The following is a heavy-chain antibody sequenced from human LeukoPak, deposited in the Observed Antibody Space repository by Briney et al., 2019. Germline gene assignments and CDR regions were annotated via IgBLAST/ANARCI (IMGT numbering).Heavy chain of an antibody. D-gene: IGHD3-10*01. V-gene: IGHV1-69*13. CDR2: IIPIFGTA. CDR1: GGTVSSYA. Sequence: SVKVSCKASGGTVSSYAITWVRQAPGQGLEWMGGIIPIFGTANYAQRFQGRVTITADESASTAYMELSSLRSEDTAVYYCARDISGGSGTVGLDYWGQGTLVTVSS. CDR3: ARDISGGSGTVGLDY. J-gene: IGHJ4*02.